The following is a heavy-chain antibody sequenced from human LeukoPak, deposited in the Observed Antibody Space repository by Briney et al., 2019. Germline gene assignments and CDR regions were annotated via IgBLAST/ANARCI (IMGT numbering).Heavy chain of an antibody. V-gene: IGHV4-59*01. CDR2: IYYSGST. CDR3: ARGKQQLPNWFDP. Sequence: SETLSLTCTVSGGSISSYYWSWIRQPPGKGLEWIGYIYYSGSTNYNPSLKRRVTISVDTSKNQFSLKLSSVTAADTAVYYCARGKQQLPNWFDPWGQGTLVTVSS. CDR1: GGSISSYY. D-gene: IGHD6-13*01. J-gene: IGHJ5*02.